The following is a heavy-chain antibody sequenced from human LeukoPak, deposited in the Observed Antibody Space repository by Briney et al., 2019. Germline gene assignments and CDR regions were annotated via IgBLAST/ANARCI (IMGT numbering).Heavy chain of an antibody. CDR1: GYFISSGYY. Sequence: PSETLSLTCTVSGYFISSGYYWGWIRQPPGKGLEWIGYFYNSGRSTYNPSLKSRVTISADTSKNHFSLKLSSVTTADTAVYYCTRGAGWLIDYWGQGILVTVSS. J-gene: IGHJ4*02. V-gene: IGHV4-61*03. CDR3: TRGAGWLIDY. CDR2: FYNSGRS. D-gene: IGHD3-16*01.